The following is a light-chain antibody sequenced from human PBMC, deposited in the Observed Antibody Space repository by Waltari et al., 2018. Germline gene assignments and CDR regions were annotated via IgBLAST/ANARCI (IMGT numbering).Light chain of an antibody. CDR2: DVS. J-gene: IGLJ3*02. Sequence: QSALTQPASVSGSPGQSITISCTGTRSDVGFYNYVSWNQQHPGNAPNLMIYDVSERPSGVSNRFSGSKSGNTASLTISGLQADDEADYYCNSYAGSSSWVFGGGTKLTVL. CDR1: RSDVGFYNY. V-gene: IGLV2-14*01. CDR3: NSYAGSSSWV.